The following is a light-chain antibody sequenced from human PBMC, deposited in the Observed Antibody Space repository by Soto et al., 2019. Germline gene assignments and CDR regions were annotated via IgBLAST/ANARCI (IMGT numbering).Light chain of an antibody. J-gene: IGLJ3*02. CDR2: SNN. V-gene: IGLV1-44*01. Sequence: QPVLTQPPSASGTPGQRVTISCSGSSSNIGSNAVNWYQQLPGTAPKLLIYSNNQRPSGVPDRFSGSKSGTSASLAISGLQSEDEADYYCAARDDSLNGRLFGGGTKLTVL. CDR1: SSNIGSNA. CDR3: AARDDSLNGRL.